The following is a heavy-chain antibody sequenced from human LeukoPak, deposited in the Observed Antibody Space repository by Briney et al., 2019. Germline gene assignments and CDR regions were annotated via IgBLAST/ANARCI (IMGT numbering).Heavy chain of an antibody. D-gene: IGHD2-2*01. J-gene: IGHJ5*02. V-gene: IGHV1-24*01. CDR1: GYTLTELS. CDR3: ATMIGYCSSTSCGNWFDP. Sequence: ASVKVSCKVSGYTLTELSMHWVRQAPGKGLEWMGGFDPEDGETIYAQKFQGRVTMTEDTSTDTAYMELSSLRPEDTAVYYCATMIGYCSSTSCGNWFDPWGQGTLVTVSS. CDR2: FDPEDGET.